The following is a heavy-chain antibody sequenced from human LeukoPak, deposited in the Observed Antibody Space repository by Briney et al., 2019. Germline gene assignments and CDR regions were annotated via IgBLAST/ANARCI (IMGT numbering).Heavy chain of an antibody. CDR3: ARDQGGVVVPAAITLNWFDP. D-gene: IGHD2-2*01. CDR1: GFTFNNYA. V-gene: IGHV3-23*01. Sequence: GGSLRLSCAASGFTFNNYAMNWVRQAPGKGLEWVSAISGGGFSTYYADSVKGRFTISRDNAKNSLYLQMNSLRAEDTAVYYCARDQGGVVVPAAITLNWFDPWGQGTLVTVSS. CDR2: ISGGGFST. J-gene: IGHJ5*02.